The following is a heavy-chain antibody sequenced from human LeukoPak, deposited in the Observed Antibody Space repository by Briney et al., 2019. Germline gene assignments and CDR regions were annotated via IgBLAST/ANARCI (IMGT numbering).Heavy chain of an antibody. D-gene: IGHD1-26*01. CDR1: GFTFSNYG. CDR3: ARGGSYYDY. J-gene: IGHJ4*02. Sequence: QTGGSLRLSCAASGFTFSNYGMHWVRQAPGKGLEWLAFIRYDGTNKYYADSVKGRFTISRDNSKNTLYLQMNSLRAEDTAVYYCARGGSYYDYWGQGTLVTVSS. CDR2: IRYDGTNK. V-gene: IGHV3-30*02.